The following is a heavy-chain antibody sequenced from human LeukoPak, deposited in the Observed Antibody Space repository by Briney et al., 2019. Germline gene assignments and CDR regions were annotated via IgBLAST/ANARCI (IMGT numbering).Heavy chain of an antibody. J-gene: IGHJ4*02. CDR3: ARGGVRRITMIVVVIDLSIDY. CDR1: GYTFTSYY. CDR2: INPSGGST. D-gene: IGHD3-22*01. Sequence: ASVKVSCKASGYTFTSYYMHWVRQAPGQGLEWMGIINPSGGSTSYAQKFQGGVTMTRDTSTSTVYMELSSLRSEDTAVYYCARGGVRRITMIVVVIDLSIDYWGQGTLVTVSS. V-gene: IGHV1-46*01.